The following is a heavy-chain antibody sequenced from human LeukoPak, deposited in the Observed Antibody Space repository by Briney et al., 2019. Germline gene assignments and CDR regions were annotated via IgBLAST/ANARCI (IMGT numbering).Heavy chain of an antibody. CDR2: ISAYNGNT. J-gene: IGHJ4*02. Sequence: ASVKVSCKASGYTFTSYGISWVRQAPGQGLEWMGWISAYNGNTNYAQKLQGRVTMTTDTSTSTAYMELSSLRSEDMAVYYCARDRSGELSSVLDYWGQGTLVTVSS. CDR3: ARDRSGELSSVLDY. D-gene: IGHD1-7*01. CDR1: GYTFTSYG. V-gene: IGHV1-18*03.